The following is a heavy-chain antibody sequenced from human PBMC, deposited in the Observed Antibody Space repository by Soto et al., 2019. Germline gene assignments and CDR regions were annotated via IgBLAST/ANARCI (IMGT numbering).Heavy chain of an antibody. CDR1: GGTFSTYA. Sequence: QVQLVQSGAEVKKPESSVKVSCKAPGGTFSTYAISWVRQAPGQGLEWMGGIIPMFGTANYAQRFQDRVTITADEATKTVYMEMSSLRSQDTAVYFCASGIQLWLRRINNGYSGWGQGTLVTGSS. J-gene: IGHJ4*02. CDR2: IIPMFGTA. V-gene: IGHV1-69*12. CDR3: ASGIQLWLRRINNGYSG. D-gene: IGHD5-18*01.